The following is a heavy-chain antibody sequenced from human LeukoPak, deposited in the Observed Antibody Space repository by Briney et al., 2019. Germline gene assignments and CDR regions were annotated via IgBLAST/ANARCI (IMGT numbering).Heavy chain of an antibody. CDR3: ARADYGDYVFNY. J-gene: IGHJ4*02. V-gene: IGHV3-23*01. Sequence: GGSLRLSCAASGFTFSSYAMSWVRQAPGKGLEWVSAISGSGGSTYYADSVKGRFTISRDNSKNTLYLQMNSLGAEDTAVYYCARADYGDYVFNYWGQGTLVTVSS. CDR1: GFTFSSYA. D-gene: IGHD4-17*01. CDR2: ISGSGGST.